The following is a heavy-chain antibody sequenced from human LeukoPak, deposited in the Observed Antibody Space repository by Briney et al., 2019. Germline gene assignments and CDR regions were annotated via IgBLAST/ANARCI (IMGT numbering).Heavy chain of an antibody. V-gene: IGHV1-24*01. CDR2: FDPEDGET. CDR3: ATLDYYDSSGYGDIFDY. CDR1: GYTLTELS. Sequence: ASVKVSCKVSGYTLTELSMHWVRQAPGKGLEWMGGFDPEDGETIYVQKFQGRVTITEDTSTDTAYMELSSVRSEDTAVYYCATLDYYDSSGYGDIFDYWGQGTLVTVSS. J-gene: IGHJ4*02. D-gene: IGHD3-22*01.